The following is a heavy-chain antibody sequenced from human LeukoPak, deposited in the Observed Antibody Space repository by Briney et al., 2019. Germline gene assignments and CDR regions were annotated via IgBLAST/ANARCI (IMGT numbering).Heavy chain of an antibody. CDR1: GGSIISIY. CDR3: ARVSPSNLLSFAFDI. D-gene: IGHD2-2*01. Sequence: SETLSLTSTVSGGSIISIYWSWIPRPPGEGLECMWYIYYSGSTNYNPSLKSRVTISVDTSKNQFSLKPSSVTAADTAVYYRARVSPSNLLSFAFDIWGQGTMVTVSS. J-gene: IGHJ3*02. V-gene: IGHV4-59*01. CDR2: IYYSGST.